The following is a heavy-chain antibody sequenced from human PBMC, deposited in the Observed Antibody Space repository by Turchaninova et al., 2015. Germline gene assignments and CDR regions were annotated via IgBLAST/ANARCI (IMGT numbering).Heavy chain of an antibody. CDR3: ARVDDSGAFDI. CDR2: TNTDESST. D-gene: IGHD3-10*01. CDR1: GLTFSPYW. J-gene: IGHJ3*02. Sequence: EVQLVESGGGLVQPGGSLRLSCAASGLTFSPYWMHWVRQAPGTGLVWVSRTNTDESSTSYADSVKGRFTISRDNAKSTLYLQMNSLRVEDTAVYYCARVDDSGAFDIWGQGTMVTVSS. V-gene: IGHV3-74*01.